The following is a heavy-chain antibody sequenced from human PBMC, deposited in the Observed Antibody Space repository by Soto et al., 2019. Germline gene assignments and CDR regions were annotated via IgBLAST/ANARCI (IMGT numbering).Heavy chain of an antibody. D-gene: IGHD6-13*01. CDR2: ISSSSSYI. V-gene: IGHV3-21*01. J-gene: IGHJ4*02. Sequence: EVQLVESGGGLVKPGGSLRLSCAASGFTFSSYSMNWVRQAPGKGLEWVSSISSSSSYIYYADSVKGRFTISRDNAKNSLYLQMNSLSVEGTAVYYCASSYCSGWSAFDYWGQGTLVTVSS. CDR1: GFTFSSYS. CDR3: ASSYCSGWSAFDY.